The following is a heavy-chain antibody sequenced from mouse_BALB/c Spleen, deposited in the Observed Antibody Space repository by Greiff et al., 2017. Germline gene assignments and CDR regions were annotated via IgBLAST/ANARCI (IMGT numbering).Heavy chain of an antibody. J-gene: IGHJ1*01. CDR2: IYPGNSDT. CDR3: TRVYYRYDGWYFDV. CDR1: GYTFTSYW. Sequence: DVKLQESGTVLARPGASVKMSCKASGYTFTSYWMHWVKQRPGQGLEWIGAIYPGNSDTSYNQKFKGKAKLTAVTSTSTAYMELSSLTNEDSAVYYCTRVYYRYDGWYFDVWGAGTTVTVSS. D-gene: IGHD2-14*01. V-gene: IGHV1-5*01.